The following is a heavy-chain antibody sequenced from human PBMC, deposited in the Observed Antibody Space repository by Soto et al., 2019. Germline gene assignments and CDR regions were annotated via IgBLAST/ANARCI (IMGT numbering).Heavy chain of an antibody. Sequence: SETLSLTCTVSGGSINSHYWTWIRQPAGKGLEWIGRIYSTGSTNYNPSLESRVTMSVDTSKNQFSLKLRSATAADTAVYFCAREKDYYFNAMDVWGQGTTVTVSS. J-gene: IGHJ6*02. CDR3: AREKDYYFNAMDV. CDR2: IYSTGST. V-gene: IGHV4-4*07. CDR1: GGSINSHY.